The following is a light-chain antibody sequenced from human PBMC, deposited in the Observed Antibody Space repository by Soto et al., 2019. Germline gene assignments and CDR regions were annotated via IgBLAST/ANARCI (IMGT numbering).Light chain of an antibody. CDR1: QTISNY. Sequence: DIKMTQSPSSLSASVGDRVTITCRASQTISNYLQWYQQKSGQAPKLLVYAAYILYSEVPSRFSGSGSGTDFTLNINSLQPEDFATYYCLQTYSSRAWTFGQGTKVDIK. CDR3: LQTYSSRAWT. CDR2: AAY. J-gene: IGKJ1*01. V-gene: IGKV1-39*01.